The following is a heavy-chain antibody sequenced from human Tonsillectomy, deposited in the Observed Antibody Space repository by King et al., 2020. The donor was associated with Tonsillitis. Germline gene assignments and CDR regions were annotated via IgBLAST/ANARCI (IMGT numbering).Heavy chain of an antibody. D-gene: IGHD6-25*01. J-gene: IGHJ5*02. V-gene: IGHV1-8*02. CDR3: ARGLDRRRLWFDP. Sequence: VQLVESGAEVKKPGASVKVSCKASGYTFTSYDINWVRQATGQGLEWMGWMNPNSGNTGYAQKVQGRVTMTRNTSISTDYMVLSSLRSEDTAVYYCARGLDRRRLWFDPWGQGTLVTVSS. CDR1: GYTFTSYD. CDR2: MNPNSGNT.